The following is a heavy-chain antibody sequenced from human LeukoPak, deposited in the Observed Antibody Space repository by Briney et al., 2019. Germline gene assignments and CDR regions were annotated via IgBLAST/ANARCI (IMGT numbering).Heavy chain of an antibody. Sequence: SETLSLTCTVSGGSISSGGYYWSWIRQPPGKGLEWIGYIYQSGSTYYTPSLESRVTISVDRSKNQFSLRPSSVTAADTAVYYCAKRVAAAGIFDYWGQGTLVTVSS. CDR3: AKRVAAAGIFDY. D-gene: IGHD6-13*01. CDR1: GGSISSGGYY. J-gene: IGHJ4*02. V-gene: IGHV4-30-2*01. CDR2: IYQSGST.